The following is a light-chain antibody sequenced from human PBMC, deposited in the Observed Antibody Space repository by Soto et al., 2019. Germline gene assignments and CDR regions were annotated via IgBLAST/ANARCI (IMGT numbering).Light chain of an antibody. CDR2: GAS. CDR1: QSVSSSY. V-gene: IGKV3-20*01. J-gene: IGKJ1*01. CDR3: QQYGSSPRT. Sequence: EIVLTQSPGTLSLSPGERATLSCRASQSVSSSYLAWYQQKPGQAPRLLIYGASSRATGIPDRFSGSGSGTDFTLTISRLEPEDFAVYYCQQYGSSPRTFGPWTKVEIK.